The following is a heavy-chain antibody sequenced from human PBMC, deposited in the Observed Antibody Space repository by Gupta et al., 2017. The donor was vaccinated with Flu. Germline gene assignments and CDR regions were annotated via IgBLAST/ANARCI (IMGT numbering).Heavy chain of an antibody. V-gene: IGHV3-7*01. Sequence: EVQLVESGGGLVQPGGSTRLSWAASALTSSNDWMGWVRQAPGKGVEWVANIKQDGSDKYYVEFVKGRFNIYRDNANNSLYLQMNSLRADDTAVYYCARGGGNFLSWGQGTLVTVSS. CDR2: IKQDGSDK. CDR3: ARGGGNFLS. CDR1: ALTSSNDW. J-gene: IGHJ5*02. D-gene: IGHD4-4*01.